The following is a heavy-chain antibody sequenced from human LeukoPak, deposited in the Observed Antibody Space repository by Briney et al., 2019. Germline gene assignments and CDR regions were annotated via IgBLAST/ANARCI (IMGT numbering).Heavy chain of an antibody. Sequence: ASVKVSCKVSGHRLTELLIHWVRQAPGKGLEWMGGLDPEEGETIYAQKFQGRVTMIEVTSTDTAYMELSSLTSEDTAVYLCATESGYLYYWGQGTLVTVSS. J-gene: IGHJ4*02. CDR3: ATESGYLYY. D-gene: IGHD3-3*01. CDR2: LDPEEGET. V-gene: IGHV1-24*01. CDR1: GHRLTELL.